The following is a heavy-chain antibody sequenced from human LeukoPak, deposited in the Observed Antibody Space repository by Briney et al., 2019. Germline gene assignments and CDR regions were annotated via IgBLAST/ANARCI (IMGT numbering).Heavy chain of an antibody. CDR2: ISSSSSYI. V-gene: IGHV3-21*01. CDR3: ARDKGEYSYGPGAFDY. D-gene: IGHD5-18*01. CDR1: GFTFSSYS. Sequence: AGSLSLSCAASGFTFSSYSMNWVRQAPGKGLEWVSSISSSSSYIYYADSVTGRFPISRDNAKNSLYLQMNSLRAEDTAVYYCARDKGEYSYGPGAFDYWGQGTLVTVSS. J-gene: IGHJ4*02.